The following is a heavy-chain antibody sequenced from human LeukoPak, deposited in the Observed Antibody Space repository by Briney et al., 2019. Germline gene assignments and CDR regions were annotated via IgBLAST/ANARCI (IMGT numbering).Heavy chain of an antibody. Sequence: GESLKISCKGSGSSFTSYWIGWVRQMPGKGLEWMGIIYPDDSDTRYSPSFQGQVTISADKSISTAYLQWSSLKASDTAMYYCVRGLEEDGFDYWGQGTLVTVSS. V-gene: IGHV5-51*01. D-gene: IGHD3-16*01. CDR3: VRGLEEDGFDY. J-gene: IGHJ4*02. CDR2: IYPDDSDT. CDR1: GSSFTSYW.